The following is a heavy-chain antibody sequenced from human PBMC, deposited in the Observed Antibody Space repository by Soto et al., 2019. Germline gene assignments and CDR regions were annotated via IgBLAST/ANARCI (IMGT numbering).Heavy chain of an antibody. Sequence: QVHLVQSGAEVKKPGASVKVSCKASGYDFTAYAMHWVRQAPGQRLEWMGWLNSGNGNTKYSEKFQGRVTITSVTSATTAYMELSGLRSEGMAVYYCAAYRCYGDPNDYWGQGTLVSVSS. J-gene: IGHJ4*02. V-gene: IGHV1-3*04. CDR3: AAYRCYGDPNDY. CDR2: LNSGNGNT. D-gene: IGHD2-15*01. CDR1: GYDFTAYA.